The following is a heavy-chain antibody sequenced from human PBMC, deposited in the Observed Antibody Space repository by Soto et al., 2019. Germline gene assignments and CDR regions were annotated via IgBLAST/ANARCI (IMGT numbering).Heavy chain of an antibody. J-gene: IGHJ5*02. V-gene: IGHV5-10-1*01. CDR3: ARTALFDWLPHNWFDP. CDR1: GYSFTSYW. CDR2: IDPSVSYT. D-gene: IGHD3-9*01. Sequence: PGESLKISCKGSGYSFTSYWISWVRQMPGKGLEWMGRIDPSVSYTNYSPSFQGHVTISADKSISTAYLQWSSLKASDTAMYYCARTALFDWLPHNWFDPWGQGTLVTVSS.